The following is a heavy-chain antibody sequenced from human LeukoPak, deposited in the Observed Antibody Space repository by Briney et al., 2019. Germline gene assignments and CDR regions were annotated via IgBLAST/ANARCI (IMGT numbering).Heavy chain of an antibody. Sequence: ASVKVSCKVSGYTLTELSMHWVRQAPGKGLEWMGGFDPEDGGTIYAQKFQGRVTMTEDTSTDTAYMELSSLRSEDTAVYYCATSLSYNYDSSGVYFDYWGQGTLVTVSS. CDR1: GYTLTELS. CDR2: FDPEDGGT. J-gene: IGHJ4*02. CDR3: ATSLSYNYDSSGVYFDY. D-gene: IGHD3-22*01. V-gene: IGHV1-24*01.